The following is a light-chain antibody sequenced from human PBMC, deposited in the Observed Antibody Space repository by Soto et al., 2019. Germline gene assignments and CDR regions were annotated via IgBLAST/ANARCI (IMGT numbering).Light chain of an antibody. Sequence: QSALTQPPSVSGAPGQRVTISCTGSSSNIGAGYDVHWYQQLPGTAPKLLIYGNSKRPSGVPDRFSGSKSGPSASLAITGLQAEDEADYYCQSYDSTLSGRYVFGTGTKVTVL. J-gene: IGLJ1*01. V-gene: IGLV1-40*01. CDR2: GNS. CDR3: QSYDSTLSGRYV. CDR1: SSNIGAGYD.